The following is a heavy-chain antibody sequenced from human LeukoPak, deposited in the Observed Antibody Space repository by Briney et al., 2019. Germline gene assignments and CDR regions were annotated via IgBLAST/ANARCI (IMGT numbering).Heavy chain of an antibody. CDR2: INPNSGDT. D-gene: IGHD6-19*01. V-gene: IGHV1-2*06. CDR3: ARPYSSGWKSEFDY. CDR1: GYTFTGYH. J-gene: IGHJ4*02. Sequence: GASVKVSCKASGYTFTGYHIHWVRQAPGQGLEWMGRINPNSGDTNYAQKFQGRVTMTRDTSISTAYMELSRLRSDDTAVYYCARPYSSGWKSEFDYWGQGTLVTVSS.